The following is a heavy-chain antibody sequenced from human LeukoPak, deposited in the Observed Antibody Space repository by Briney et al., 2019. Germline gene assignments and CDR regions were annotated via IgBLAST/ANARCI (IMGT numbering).Heavy chain of an antibody. CDR3: ARDVGSYYALPDY. CDR2: IIPIFGTA. CDR1: GGTFSSYA. Sequence: GASVKVSCKASGGTFSSYAISWVRPAPGQGLEWMGGIIPIFGTANYAQKFQGRVTITADESTSTAYMELSSLRSEDTAVYYCARDVGSYYALPDYWGQGTLVTVSS. J-gene: IGHJ4*02. D-gene: IGHD3-10*01. V-gene: IGHV1-69*01.